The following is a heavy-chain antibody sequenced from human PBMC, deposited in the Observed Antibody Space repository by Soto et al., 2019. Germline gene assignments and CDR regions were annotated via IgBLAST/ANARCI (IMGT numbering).Heavy chain of an antibody. CDR2: IYSGGST. V-gene: IGHV3-53*04. Sequence: EVQLVESGGGLVQPGGSLRLSCAASGFTVSSNYMSWVRQAPGKGLEWVSVIYSGGSTYYADSVKGRFTISRHNSKNTLYLQMNSLRAEDTAVYYCARDPPYYGSGSYEGYWGQGTLVTVSS. CDR3: ARDPPYYGSGSYEGY. J-gene: IGHJ4*02. D-gene: IGHD3-10*01. CDR1: GFTVSSNY.